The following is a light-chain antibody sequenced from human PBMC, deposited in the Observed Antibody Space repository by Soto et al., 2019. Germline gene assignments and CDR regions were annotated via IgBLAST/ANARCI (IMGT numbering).Light chain of an antibody. CDR3: SVWDESLNGWRV. CDR1: TSNIGTNI. J-gene: IGLJ1*01. V-gene: IGLV1-44*01. CDR2: ANN. Sequence: QSVLTQPPSASGTPGQRVTISCYGSTSNIGTNIVSWYQQFPGTAPKLLIYANNQRPSGVPDRFSGSKSGTSASLAISGLQSEDEADYFCSVWDESLNGWRVVGTGTKVNVL.